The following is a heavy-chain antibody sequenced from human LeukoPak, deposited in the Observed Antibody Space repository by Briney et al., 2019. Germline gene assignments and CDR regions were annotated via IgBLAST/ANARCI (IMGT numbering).Heavy chain of an antibody. Sequence: GASLRLSCAASGFTFSNYAMSWVRQAPGKGLEWVSAILGSGGSTHYADSVKGRFTVSRDNSKSTLYLQMNSLRAEDTALYYCAKWGDYDVLTGYYVPDYWGQGTLVTVSS. V-gene: IGHV3-23*01. CDR3: AKWGDYDVLTGYYVPDY. CDR2: ILGSGGST. D-gene: IGHD3-9*01. J-gene: IGHJ4*02. CDR1: GFTFSNYA.